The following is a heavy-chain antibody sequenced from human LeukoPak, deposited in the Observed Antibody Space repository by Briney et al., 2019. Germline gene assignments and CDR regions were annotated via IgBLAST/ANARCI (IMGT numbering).Heavy chain of an antibody. CDR2: IYYSGST. J-gene: IGHJ5*02. CDR1: DGSISSYY. D-gene: IGHD3-10*01. Sequence: SETLSLTCTVSDGSISSYYWSWIRQPPGKGLEWIGYIYYSGSTNYNPSLKSRVTISVDTSKNQFSLKLSSVTAADTAVYYCAREILLWFGELSYNWFDPWGQGTLVTVSS. V-gene: IGHV4-59*01. CDR3: AREILLWFGELSYNWFDP.